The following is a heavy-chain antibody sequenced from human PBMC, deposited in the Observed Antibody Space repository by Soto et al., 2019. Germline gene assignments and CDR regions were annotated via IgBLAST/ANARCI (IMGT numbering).Heavy chain of an antibody. J-gene: IGHJ4*02. D-gene: IGHD1-26*01. V-gene: IGHV3-48*02. CDR2: ISTSSGTI. CDR3: ARDLGANDL. Sequence: QPGGSLRLSCAASGFTFSSYSMNWVRQAPGKGLEWISYISTSSGTIYYADSVKGRFTISRDNAKNSLYLQMTSLRDEDTAVYYCARDLGANDLWGQGTLVTVSS. CDR1: GFTFSSYS.